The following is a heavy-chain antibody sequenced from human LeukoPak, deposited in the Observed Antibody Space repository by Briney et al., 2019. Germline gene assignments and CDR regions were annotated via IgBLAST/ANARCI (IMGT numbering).Heavy chain of an antibody. CDR1: GGSINSSYYY. J-gene: IGHJ5*02. V-gene: IGHV4-39*01. D-gene: IGHD3-16*01. CDR2: IYYSGST. Sequence: PSETLSLTCTVSGGSINSSYYYWGWIRQPPGKGLEWIGSIYYSGSTYYNPSLKSRVTISVDTSKNQFSLKLSSVTAADTAVYYCARQRTMGGWFDPWGQGTLVTVSS. CDR3: ARQRTMGGWFDP.